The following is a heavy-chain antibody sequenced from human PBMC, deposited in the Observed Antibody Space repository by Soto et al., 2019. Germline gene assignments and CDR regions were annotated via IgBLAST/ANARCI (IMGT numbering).Heavy chain of an antibody. D-gene: IGHD2-2*01. CDR1: GFTFSSYA. CDR2: IGGSGTTT. V-gene: IGHV3-23*01. CDR3: AKVRTNLLGYCSTASCPDAFDF. J-gene: IGHJ3*01. Sequence: GGSLRLSCAASGFTFSSYAMSWVRQAPGKGLEWVSGIGGSGTTTYYADFVKGRFTISRDNSKNTVYLQVSSLRAEDTAVYYCAKVRTNLLGYCSTASCPDAFDFWGQGTMVTVSS.